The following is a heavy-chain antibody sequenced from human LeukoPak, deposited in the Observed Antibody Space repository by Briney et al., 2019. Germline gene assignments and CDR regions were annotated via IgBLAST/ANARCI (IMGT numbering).Heavy chain of an antibody. CDR1: GGSFSGYY. CDR2: MYHSGST. Sequence: SETLSLTCAVYGGSFSGYYWSWIRQPPGKGLEWIGYMYHSGSTNYNPSLKSRVTISVDTSENQFSLKLSSVTAADTAVYYCAKGAIGFDYWGQGTLVTVSS. V-gene: IGHV4-59*08. J-gene: IGHJ4*02. CDR3: AKGAIGFDY. D-gene: IGHD3-16*02.